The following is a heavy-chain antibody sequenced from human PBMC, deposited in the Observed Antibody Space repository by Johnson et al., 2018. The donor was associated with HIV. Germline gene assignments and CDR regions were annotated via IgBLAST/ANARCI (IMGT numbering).Heavy chain of an antibody. Sequence: VQLVESGGVVVQPGGSLRLSCAASGFTFSNYAMHWVRQATGKGLEWVSAIGTAGSTYYPGSVKGRFTISSENAKNSLYLQMNSLRAGDTAVYYCLRDDGSDYEAFDIWGQGTMVTVSS. D-gene: IGHD2-21*01. CDR2: IGTAGST. CDR1: GFTFSNYA. V-gene: IGHV3-13*01. J-gene: IGHJ3*02. CDR3: LRDDGSDYEAFDI.